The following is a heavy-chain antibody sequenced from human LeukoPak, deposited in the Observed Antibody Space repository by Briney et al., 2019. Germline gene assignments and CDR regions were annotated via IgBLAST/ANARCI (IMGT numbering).Heavy chain of an antibody. Sequence: ASVTVSCKASGYTFTSNHIHWVRQAPGQGLEWMGWISAYNGNTNYAQKLQGRVTMTTDTSTSTAYMELRSLRSDDTAVYYCARPDYGDYVQLGYWGQGTLVTVSS. CDR3: ARPDYGDYVQLGY. V-gene: IGHV1-18*04. CDR2: ISAYNGNT. D-gene: IGHD4-17*01. CDR1: GYTFTSNH. J-gene: IGHJ4*02.